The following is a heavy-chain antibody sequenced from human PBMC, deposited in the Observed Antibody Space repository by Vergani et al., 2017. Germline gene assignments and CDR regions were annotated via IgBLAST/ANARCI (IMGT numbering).Heavy chain of an antibody. Sequence: QVQLQQWGAGLFKPSETLSLTCAVYGGSLRRYYWSLIRQPPGKGLELIGEINHSGSSNYNPSLKSRVTISVHTSKNEFYLKLSSVTDADTAVYYCAGNSGYCSSTSCLGDDYYYYYGMDVWGQGTTVTVSS. CDR3: AGNSGYCSSTSCLGDDYYYYYGMDV. J-gene: IGHJ6*02. D-gene: IGHD2-2*01. CDR2: INHSGSS. V-gene: IGHV4-34*01. CDR1: GGSLRRYY.